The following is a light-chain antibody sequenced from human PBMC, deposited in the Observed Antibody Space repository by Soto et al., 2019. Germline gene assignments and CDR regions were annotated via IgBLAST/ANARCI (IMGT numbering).Light chain of an antibody. CDR3: SSYIGSSTLVV. J-gene: IGLJ2*01. CDR1: SSDLDGYNY. Sequence: QSALTQPASVSGFPGQSITISCTGTSSDLDGYNYVSWYLQHPGKAPKLIIYEVTNRPSGVSNRFSGSESGNTASLTISGLQPEDEADYYCSSYIGSSTLVVFGGGTKLTVL. CDR2: EVT. V-gene: IGLV2-14*01.